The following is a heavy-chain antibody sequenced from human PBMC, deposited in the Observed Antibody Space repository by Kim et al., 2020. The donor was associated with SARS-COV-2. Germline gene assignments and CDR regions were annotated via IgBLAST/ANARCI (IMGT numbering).Heavy chain of an antibody. D-gene: IGHD1-1*01. J-gene: IGHJ4*02. V-gene: IGHV4-39*01. CDR3: ARYQSGTMFAS. Sequence: SETLSLTCSVSDGSLTSRDYYWGWIRQPPGKGLEYIGAVFYGGTTHYNPSLRGRVIISVDTSKNQFSLNVNSLTATDTAVYYCARYQSGTMFASWGRGTL. CDR2: VFYGGTT. CDR1: DGSLTSRDYY.